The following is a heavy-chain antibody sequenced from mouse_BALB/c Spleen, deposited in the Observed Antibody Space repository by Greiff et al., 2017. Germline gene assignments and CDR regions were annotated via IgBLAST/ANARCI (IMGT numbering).Heavy chain of an antibody. V-gene: IGHV1S81*02. J-gene: IGHJ4*01. CDR3: TRWSLYAMDY. CDR2: INPSNGGT. Sequence: QVQLQQSGAELVKPGASVKLSCKASGYTFTSYYMYWVKQRPGQGLEWIGEINPSNGGTNFNEKFKSKATLTVDKSSSTAYMQLSSLTSEDSAVYYCTRWSLYAMDYWGQGTSVTVSS. CDR1: GYTFTSYY.